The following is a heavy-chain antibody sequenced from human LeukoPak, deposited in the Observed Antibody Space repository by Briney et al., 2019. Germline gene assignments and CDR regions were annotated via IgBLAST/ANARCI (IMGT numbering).Heavy chain of an antibody. D-gene: IGHD6-6*01. CDR1: GGSFSGYY. CDR3: ARRRLGAARPLDY. CDR2: INHSGST. Sequence: SETLSLTCAVYGGSFSGYYWGWIRQPPGKGLEWIGEINHSGSTNYNPSLKSRVTISVDTSKNQFSLKLSSVTAADTAVYCCARRRLGAARPLDYWGQGTLVTVSS. J-gene: IGHJ4*02. V-gene: IGHV4-34*01.